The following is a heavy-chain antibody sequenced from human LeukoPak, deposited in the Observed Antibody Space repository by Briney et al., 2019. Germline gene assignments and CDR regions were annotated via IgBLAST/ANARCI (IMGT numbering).Heavy chain of an antibody. V-gene: IGHV3-30*18. CDR2: ISYDGSNK. D-gene: IGHD6-19*01. CDR1: GFTFSSYG. CDR3: AKDEQWLALGYYFDS. J-gene: IGHJ4*02. Sequence: TGGSLRLSCAASGFTFSSYGMHWVRQAPGKGLEWVTVISYDGSNKHYTDSVKGRFTISRDNSKNTVYLQMNSLRTDDTAVYFCAKDEQWLALGYYFDSWGQGTLVTVSS.